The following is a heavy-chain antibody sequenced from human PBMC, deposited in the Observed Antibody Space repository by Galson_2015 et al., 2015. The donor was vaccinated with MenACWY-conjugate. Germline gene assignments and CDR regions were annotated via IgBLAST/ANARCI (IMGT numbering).Heavy chain of an antibody. V-gene: IGHV3-30*18. CDR3: AKEHTSSWSPYTLDY. J-gene: IGHJ4*02. CDR2: ISDNGSNK. D-gene: IGHD6-13*01. Sequence: SLRLSCAASGFTFSSYGMHWVRQAPGKGLEWVAVISDNGSNKYYADSVKGRFTISRDNSKNTLYLQMSSLRAEDTAVYFCAKEHTSSWSPYTLDYWGQGTLVTVSS. CDR1: GFTFSSYG.